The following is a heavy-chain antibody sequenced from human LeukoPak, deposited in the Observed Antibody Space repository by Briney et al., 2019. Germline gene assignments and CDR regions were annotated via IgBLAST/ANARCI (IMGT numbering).Heavy chain of an antibody. Sequence: SVKVSCKASGFTFTSSAVQWVRQARGQRLEWIGWIVVGSGNTNYAQKFQERVTITRDMSTSTAYMELSSLRSEDTAVYYCARAAWDDTAMVGGGWFDPWGQGTLVTVSS. J-gene: IGHJ5*02. CDR2: IVVGSGNT. CDR1: GFTFTSSA. D-gene: IGHD5-18*01. CDR3: ARAAWDDTAMVGGGWFDP. V-gene: IGHV1-58*01.